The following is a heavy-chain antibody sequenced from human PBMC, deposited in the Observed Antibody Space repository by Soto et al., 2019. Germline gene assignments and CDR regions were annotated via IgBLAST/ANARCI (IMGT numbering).Heavy chain of an antibody. Sequence: EVQLLESGGGLVQPGGSLRLSCAASGFTFSSYAMSWVRQAPGKGLEWVSAISGSGGSTYYADSVKGRFTISRDNSKNRRYLQMKSLRAEDTAVYYCAKVAIFGVKNWYDPWGQGTLVTVSS. D-gene: IGHD3-3*01. J-gene: IGHJ5*02. CDR1: GFTFSSYA. CDR2: ISGSGGST. V-gene: IGHV3-23*01. CDR3: AKVAIFGVKNWYDP.